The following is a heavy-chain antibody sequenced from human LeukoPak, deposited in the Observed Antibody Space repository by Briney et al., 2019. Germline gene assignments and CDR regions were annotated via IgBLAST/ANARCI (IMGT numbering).Heavy chain of an antibody. Sequence: SETLSLTCTVSGGSISSSSYYWGWIRQPPGKGLEWIGSIYYSGSTYYNPSLKSRVTISVDTSKNQFSLKLSSVTAADTAVHYCARSLDTAMVGYWGQGTLVTVSS. D-gene: IGHD5-18*01. CDR2: IYYSGST. J-gene: IGHJ4*02. CDR3: ARSLDTAMVGY. CDR1: GGSISSSSYY. V-gene: IGHV4-39*01.